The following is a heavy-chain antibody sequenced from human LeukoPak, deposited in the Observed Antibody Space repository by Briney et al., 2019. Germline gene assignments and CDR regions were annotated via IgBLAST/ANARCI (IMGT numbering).Heavy chain of an antibody. CDR2: ISYDGSNK. J-gene: IGHJ6*02. Sequence: GRSLRLSCAASGFTFSSYGMHWVRQAPGKGLEWVAVISYDGSNKYYADSVKGRFTISRDNSKNTLYLQMNSLRAEDTAVYYCAKESDTMVRGVIARYYYYGRDVWGQGTTVTVSS. CDR1: GFTFSSYG. V-gene: IGHV3-30*18. CDR3: AKESDTMVRGVIARYYYYGRDV. D-gene: IGHD3-10*01.